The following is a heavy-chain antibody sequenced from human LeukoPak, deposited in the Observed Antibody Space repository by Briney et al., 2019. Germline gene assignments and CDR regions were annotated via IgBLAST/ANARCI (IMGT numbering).Heavy chain of an antibody. D-gene: IGHD1-26*01. J-gene: IGHJ3*02. V-gene: IGHV4-34*01. CDR3: ARDPLVGAPPGDDAFDI. Sequence: SETLSVTCAVYGGSFSGYYWSWIRQPPGNGLEWIGEINHSGSTNYNPSLKSRVTISVDTSKNQFSLKLSSVTAADTAVYYCARDPLVGAPPGDDAFDIWGQGTMVTVSS. CDR1: GGSFSGYY. CDR2: INHSGST.